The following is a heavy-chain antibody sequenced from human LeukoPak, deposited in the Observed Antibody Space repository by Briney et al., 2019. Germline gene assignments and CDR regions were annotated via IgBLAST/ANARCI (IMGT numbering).Heavy chain of an antibody. CDR2: INSDGSST. CDR3: ARQGPMVRGASDYYYYGMDV. CDR1: GFTFSSYW. D-gene: IGHD3-10*01. Sequence: GGSPRLSCAASGFTFSSYWMHWVRQAPGKGLVWVSRINSDGSSTSYADSVKGRFTISRDNAKNTLYLQMSSLRAEDTAVYYCARQGPMVRGASDYYYYGMDVWAKGPPVPASP. V-gene: IGHV3-74*01. J-gene: IGHJ6*04.